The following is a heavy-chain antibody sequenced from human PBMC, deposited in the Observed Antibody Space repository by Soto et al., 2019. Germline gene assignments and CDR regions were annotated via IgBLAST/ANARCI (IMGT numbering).Heavy chain of an antibody. Sequence: VASVKVSCKASGGTFSSYAISWVRQAPGQGLEWMGGIIPIFGTANYAQKFQGRVTITADESTSTAYMELSSLRSEDTAVYYCASACTNGVCYHFDYWGQGTLVTVSS. D-gene: IGHD2-8*01. V-gene: IGHV1-69*13. CDR2: IIPIFGTA. CDR1: GGTFSSYA. J-gene: IGHJ4*02. CDR3: ASACTNGVCYHFDY.